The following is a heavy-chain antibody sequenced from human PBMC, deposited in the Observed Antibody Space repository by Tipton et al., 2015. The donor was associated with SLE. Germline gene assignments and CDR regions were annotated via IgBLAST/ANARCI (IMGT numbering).Heavy chain of an antibody. CDR1: GGSISSYY. D-gene: IGHD1-26*01. V-gene: IGHV4-59*08. CDR3: ARHAGGVGATP. Sequence: TLSLTCTVSGGSISSYYWSWIRQPPGKGLEWIGSIFYTGSTNYNPSLKSRATMSVDRAENQFHLKLRSVTAADTAVYYCARHAGGVGATPWGQGTLVSVSS. CDR2: IFYTGST. J-gene: IGHJ5*02.